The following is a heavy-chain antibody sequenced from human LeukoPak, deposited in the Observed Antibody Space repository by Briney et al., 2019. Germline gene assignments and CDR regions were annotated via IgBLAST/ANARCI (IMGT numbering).Heavy chain of an antibody. CDR3: ARSYCSSTSCYDMGY. CDR2: ISSSSTYR. D-gene: IGHD2-2*01. J-gene: IGHJ4*02. CDR1: GFTFSTYS. Sequence: GGSLRLSCAASGFTFSTYSMNWVRQAPGKGLEWVSSISSSSTYRQYADSVKGRFTISRDNAKNSLYLQMGSLRAEDMAVYYCARSYCSSTSCYDMGYWGQGTLVTVSS. V-gene: IGHV3-21*01.